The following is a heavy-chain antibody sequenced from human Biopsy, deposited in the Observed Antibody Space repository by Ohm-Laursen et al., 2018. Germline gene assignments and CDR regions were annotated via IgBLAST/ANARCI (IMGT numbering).Heavy chain of an antibody. CDR1: GDTFTTSA. CDR3: ASGNVGGVGLDV. CDR2: IIPILGTV. J-gene: IGHJ6*02. D-gene: IGHD3-10*01. V-gene: IGHV1-69*04. Sequence: SSVKVSCKSSGDTFTTSAISWVRQVPGQGLDWMGRIIPILGTVDYGQNFQGRVTIRADTSTTFLELTSLRYDDTAVYYCASGNVGGVGLDVWGLGTTVTVSS.